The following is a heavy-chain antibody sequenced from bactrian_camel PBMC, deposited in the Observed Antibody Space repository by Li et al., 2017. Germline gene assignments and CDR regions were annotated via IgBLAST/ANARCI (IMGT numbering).Heavy chain of an antibody. Sequence: DVQLVESGGGSVQAGGSLRLSCEGSGFTYSNNHMGWFRQAPGQDREGVAAIAFSDDSTYYADAVKGRFTISRDAAKNTVILQMNSLKPEDSATYYCATGGSLSLWWFSGYGVDSWGEGTQVTVS. J-gene: IGHJ7*01. CDR1: GFTYSNNH. V-gene: IGHV3S40*01. D-gene: IGHD2*01. CDR2: IAFSDDST.